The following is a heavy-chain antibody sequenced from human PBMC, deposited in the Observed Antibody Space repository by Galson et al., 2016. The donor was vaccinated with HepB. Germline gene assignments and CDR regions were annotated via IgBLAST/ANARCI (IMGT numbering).Heavy chain of an antibody. J-gene: IGHJ5*02. CDR2: IKTEGNDR. V-gene: IGHV3-7*01. CDR1: GFTFSNYW. D-gene: IGHD3-10*01. Sequence: SLRLSCAASGFTFSNYWMTWVRQVPGRGLEWVANIKTEGNDRHYVDSVKGRFTIARDNTKNSLYLQMDNLSAEDTAVYYCVRPNYYDSGSYSAWGQGTPVTVSS. CDR3: VRPNYYDSGSYSA.